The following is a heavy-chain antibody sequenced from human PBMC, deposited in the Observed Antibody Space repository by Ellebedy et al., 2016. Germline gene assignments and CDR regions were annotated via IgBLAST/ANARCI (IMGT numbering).Heavy chain of an antibody. Sequence: SETLSLTCTVSGGSISSFYWSWIRQPPGKGLEWIGYIYYSGRTHYNPSLKSRVTISRDTSKNQVSLKLSSVTAADTAVYYCARLATTDYLYGMDVWGQGTTVTVSS. CDR1: GGSISSFY. V-gene: IGHV4-59*08. D-gene: IGHD4-11*01. CDR2: IYYSGRT. J-gene: IGHJ6*02. CDR3: ARLATTDYLYGMDV.